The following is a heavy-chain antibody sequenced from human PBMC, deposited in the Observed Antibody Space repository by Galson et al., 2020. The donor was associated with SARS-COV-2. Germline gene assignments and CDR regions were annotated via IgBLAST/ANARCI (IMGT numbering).Heavy chain of an antibody. CDR2: ISYDGINK. Sequence: SGMHWVRQAPGKGLEWVALISYDGINKYYADSVKGRFTISSDNSKNTLYLQMNSLRAEDTAVYYCAKEYSTGWYFTYYMDVWGKGTTVTISS. J-gene: IGHJ6*03. CDR3: AKEYSTGWYFTYYMDV. D-gene: IGHD6-19*01. V-gene: IGHV3-30*18. CDR1: SG.